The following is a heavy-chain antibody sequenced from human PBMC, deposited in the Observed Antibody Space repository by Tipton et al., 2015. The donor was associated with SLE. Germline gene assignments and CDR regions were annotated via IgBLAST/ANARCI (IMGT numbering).Heavy chain of an antibody. Sequence: SLRLSCAASGFTFDTFAMHWVRQVPGNGPEWVSGIRWDSDNIDYADYVKGRFTISRDNAKSSLYLEMNSLRAEDTALYYCVKDMECFGAWPVLPLW. CDR1: GFTFDTFA. J-gene: IGHJ2*01. CDR3: VKDMECFGAWPVLPL. V-gene: IGHV3-9*01. CDR2: IRWDSDNI. D-gene: IGHD3-3*01.